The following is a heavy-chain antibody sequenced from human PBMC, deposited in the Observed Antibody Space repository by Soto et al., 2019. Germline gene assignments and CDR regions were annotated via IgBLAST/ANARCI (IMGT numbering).Heavy chain of an antibody. Sequence: WCSPKISLAACVFPFYIYFMHWVRPDPGKGLVWVSRVNSDGSSTSYADSVKGRFTISRDNAKNTLYLQMNSLRAEDTAVYYCAREYGAPQPAGYYYYMAVWGNGTTVTVSS. V-gene: IGHV3-74*01. J-gene: IGHJ6*03. CDR3: AREYGAPQPAGYYYYMAV. D-gene: IGHD4-17*01. CDR1: VFPFYIYF. CDR2: VNSDGSST.